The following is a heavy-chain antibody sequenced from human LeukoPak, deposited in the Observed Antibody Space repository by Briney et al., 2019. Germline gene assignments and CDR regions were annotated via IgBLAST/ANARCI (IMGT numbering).Heavy chain of an antibody. Sequence: GASVKVSCKASGYTFTGYYMHWVRQAPGQGLEWMGWINPNSGGTNYAQKFQGRVTMTRDTSISTAYMELSRLRSDDTAVYYCARSHLRVVQPLDYWGQGTLVTVSS. CDR1: GYTFTGYY. J-gene: IGHJ4*02. V-gene: IGHV1-2*02. CDR3: ARSHLRVVQPLDY. D-gene: IGHD6-6*01. CDR2: INPNSGGT.